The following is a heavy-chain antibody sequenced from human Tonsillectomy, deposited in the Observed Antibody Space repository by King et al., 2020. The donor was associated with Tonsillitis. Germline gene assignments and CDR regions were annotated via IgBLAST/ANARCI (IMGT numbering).Heavy chain of an antibody. V-gene: IGHV4-31*03. D-gene: IGHD2-15*01. CDR1: GDSISGGAYY. J-gene: IGHJ5*02. Sequence: QLQESGPGLVKPSQTLSLTCTVSGDSISGGAYYWNWIRQRPGKVLEWIGYSYNTEHTCYNPSLKSRLSMSLDTSKNQFSLKLSSVTAADTAVYYCGRYEGGVFDPWGQGTLVTVSS. CDR2: SYNTEHT. CDR3: GRYEGGVFDP.